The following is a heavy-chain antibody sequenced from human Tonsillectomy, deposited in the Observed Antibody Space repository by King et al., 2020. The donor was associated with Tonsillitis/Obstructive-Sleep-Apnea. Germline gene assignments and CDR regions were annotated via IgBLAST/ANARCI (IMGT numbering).Heavy chain of an antibody. V-gene: IGHV4-39*01. CDR1: GGSISSSGYY. CDR3: ARRQSYSSSLFDF. CDR2: IYYSGST. Sequence: QLQESGPGLVKPSETLSLTCTVSGGSISSSGYYWGWIRQPPGKGLEWIGSIYYSGSTYYNPSLKSRVTISVDTSKNQFSLKLTYVTAADTALFYCARRQSYSSSLFDFWGQGTLVTVSS. D-gene: IGHD6-13*01. J-gene: IGHJ4*02.